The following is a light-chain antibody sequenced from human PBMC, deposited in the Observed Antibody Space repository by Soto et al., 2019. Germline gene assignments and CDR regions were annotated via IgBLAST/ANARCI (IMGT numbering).Light chain of an antibody. Sequence: EIVLTQSPGTVSLSPGERATLSCRASQSVGSRWLAWYQQKPGQAPRVLIYGGYNRATGIPDRFSGSGSGTDFTLTISRLEPEDFVGYYCQQYYSSRTFGQGTKVEMK. CDR2: GGY. V-gene: IGKV3-20*01. CDR3: QQYYSSRT. J-gene: IGKJ1*01. CDR1: QSVGSRW.